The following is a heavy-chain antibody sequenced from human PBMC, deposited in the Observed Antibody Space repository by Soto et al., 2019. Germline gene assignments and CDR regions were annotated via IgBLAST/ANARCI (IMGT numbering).Heavy chain of an antibody. D-gene: IGHD3-10*01. CDR1: GFTVTTNY. CDR3: ARDFSGKNDAFDI. Sequence: VQLVESGGGLVQPGGSLTLSCAASGFTVTTNYMSWVRQPPGKGLEWVSVVYSGGSTYYADSVKGRFTVSRDNSRNTLYLQMNSLRAEDTAVYYCARDFSGKNDAFDIWGQGTVVTVSS. J-gene: IGHJ3*02. CDR2: VYSGGST. V-gene: IGHV3-66*01.